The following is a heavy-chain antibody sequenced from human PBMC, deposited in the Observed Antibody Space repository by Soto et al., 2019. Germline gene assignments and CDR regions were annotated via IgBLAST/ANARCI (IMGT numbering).Heavy chain of an antibody. Sequence: SETLSLTCTVSGGSISSNYWTWIRQPPGKGLEWIGYVYNSGSTNYNPSLKSRVTISEDTSKSQFSLKVNSMTAADTAVYYCARYRREAVAGYTLDNWGQGLLVTVSS. CDR3: ARYRREAVAGYTLDN. CDR1: GGSISSNY. D-gene: IGHD6-13*01. CDR2: VYNSGST. J-gene: IGHJ4*02. V-gene: IGHV4-59*01.